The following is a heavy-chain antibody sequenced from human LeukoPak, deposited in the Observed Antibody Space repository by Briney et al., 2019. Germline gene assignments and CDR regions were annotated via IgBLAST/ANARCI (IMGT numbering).Heavy chain of an antibody. V-gene: IGHV3-11*03. J-gene: IGHJ6*02. CDR2: ISPSCSST. CDR3: ARGHYGMDV. CDR1: GFTFSDFH. Sequence: PGGSLRLSCAASGFTFSDFHMSWLRQAPGKGLEWVSYISPSCSSTNYADSVKGRFTISRDNAKRSLYLQMNSLSAEDTAVYYCARGHYGMDVWGQGTSVTVSS.